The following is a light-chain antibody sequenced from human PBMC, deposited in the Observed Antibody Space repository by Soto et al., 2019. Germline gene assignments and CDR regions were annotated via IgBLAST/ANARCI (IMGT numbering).Light chain of an antibody. Sequence: QSVLTQPPSASGTPGQRVTISCSGSSSNIGSNTVNWYQQLPGTAPKLLIYSNNQRPSGVPDRFSGSKSGTSASLAISGLQSEYVADYYCAAWDDSLNGYVFGTGTKLTVL. CDR3: AAWDDSLNGYV. J-gene: IGLJ1*01. V-gene: IGLV1-44*01. CDR1: SSNIGSNT. CDR2: SNN.